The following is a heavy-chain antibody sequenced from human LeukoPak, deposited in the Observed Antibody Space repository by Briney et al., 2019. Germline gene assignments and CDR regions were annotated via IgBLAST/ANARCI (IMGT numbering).Heavy chain of an antibody. CDR1: GVSISSGNW. D-gene: IGHD3-22*01. Sequence: PSETLSLTCEVSGVSISSGNWWSWVRQPPGKGLECIGQIYHSGSTNYNPPLKSRVTISVDKSKNHFSLRLSSVTAADTAVYYCARENDSGYSLNYWGQGTLVTVSS. CDR3: ARENDSGYSLNY. CDR2: IYHSGST. V-gene: IGHV4-4*02. J-gene: IGHJ4*02.